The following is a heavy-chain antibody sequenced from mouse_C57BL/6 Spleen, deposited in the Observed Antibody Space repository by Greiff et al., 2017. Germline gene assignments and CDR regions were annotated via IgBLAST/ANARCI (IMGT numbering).Heavy chain of an antibody. CDR3: TRDRDYSNSFAY. J-gene: IGHJ3*01. Sequence: EVQVVESGEGLVKPGGSLKLSCAASGFTFSSYAMSWVRQTPEKRLEWVAYISSGGDYIYYADTVKGRFTISRDNARNTLYLQMSSLNSEDTAMYYCTRDRDYSNSFAYWGQGTLVTVSA. V-gene: IGHV5-9-1*02. CDR1: GFTFSSYA. CDR2: ISSGGDYI. D-gene: IGHD2-5*01.